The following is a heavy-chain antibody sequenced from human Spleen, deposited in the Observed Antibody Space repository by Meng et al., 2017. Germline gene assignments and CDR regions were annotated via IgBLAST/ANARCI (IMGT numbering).Heavy chain of an antibody. J-gene: IGHJ6*02. CDR2: INPSGGNT. V-gene: IGHV1-46*01. CDR1: GYTFTTYY. Sequence: ASVKVSCKASGYTFTTYYMHWVRQAPGQGLEWMGIINPSGGNTRYAQKFQGRVTITADESTSTAYMELSSLRSEDTAVYYCAREEHQKKYYYDSSGQGYYYGMDVWGQGTTVTVSS. CDR3: AREEHQKKYYYDSSGQGYYYGMDV. D-gene: IGHD3-22*01.